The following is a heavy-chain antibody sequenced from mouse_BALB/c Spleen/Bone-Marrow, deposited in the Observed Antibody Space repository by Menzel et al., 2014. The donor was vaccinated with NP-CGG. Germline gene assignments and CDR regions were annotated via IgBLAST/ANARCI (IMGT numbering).Heavy chain of an antibody. J-gene: IGHJ2*01. V-gene: IGHV1S137*01. CDR1: GYTFTDYA. D-gene: IGHD2-14*01. CDR2: ISTYYGDA. CDR3: ARGDPYYRYSDY. Sequence: VQLQQSGAELVRPGVSVKISCKGSGYTFTDYAMHWVKQSHAKSLEWIGIISTYYGDASYSQKFKGKATLTVDTSSSTAYVDLSSLTSEDSAVYYCARGDPYYRYSDYWGQGTTLTVSS.